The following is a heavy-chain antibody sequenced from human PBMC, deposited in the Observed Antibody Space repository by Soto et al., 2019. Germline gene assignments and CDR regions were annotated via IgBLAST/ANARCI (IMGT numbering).Heavy chain of an antibody. J-gene: IGHJ6*02. V-gene: IGHV4-34*01. CDR2: INHSGST. CDR1: GGSFSGYY. CDR3: ARGGIAARPYYYYYYGMDV. D-gene: IGHD6-6*01. Sequence: SETLSLTCAVYGGSFSGYYWSWIRQPPGKGLGWIGEINHSGSTNYNPSLKSRVTISVDTSKNQFSLKLSSVTAADTAVYYCARGGIAARPYYYYYYGMDVWGQGTTVTVSS.